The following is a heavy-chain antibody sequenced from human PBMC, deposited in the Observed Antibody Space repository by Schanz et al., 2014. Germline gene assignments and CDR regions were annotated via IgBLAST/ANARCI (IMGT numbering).Heavy chain of an antibody. CDR1: GGTFSSYT. CDR2: INSSGGGT. J-gene: IGHJ4*02. Sequence: QLQLVQSGAEVKKPGSSVKVSCKLSGGTFSSYTISWMRQAPGQGLEWMGYINSSGGGTSYAQKFQDRLTMTRDASTSTVYMELSSLRSEDTAVYYCARDGVDAAAGGNYWGQGTLVTVSS. D-gene: IGHD6-13*01. CDR3: ARDGVDAAAGGNY. V-gene: IGHV1-46*03.